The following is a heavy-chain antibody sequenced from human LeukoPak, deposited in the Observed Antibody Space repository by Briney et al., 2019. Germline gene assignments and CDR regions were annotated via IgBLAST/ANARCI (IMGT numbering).Heavy chain of an antibody. CDR3: ASASSSGYCLDY. CDR1: GGSISSSSYY. D-gene: IGHD3-22*01. CDR2: IYYSGST. Sequence: SETLSLTCTVSGGSISSSSYYWGWIRQPPGKGPEWIGSIYYSGSTNYNPSLKSRVTISVDTSKNQFSLKLSSVTAADTAVYYCASASSSGYCLDYWGQGTLVTVSS. V-gene: IGHV4-39*07. J-gene: IGHJ4*02.